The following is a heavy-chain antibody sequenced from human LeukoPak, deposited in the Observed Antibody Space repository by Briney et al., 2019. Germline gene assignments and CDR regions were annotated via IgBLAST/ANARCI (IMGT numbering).Heavy chain of an antibody. Sequence: PGGSPRLSCAASGFTVSSNYMSWVRQAPGKGLEWVSVIYSGGSTYYADSVKGRFTISRDNSKNTLYLQMNSLRAEDTAVYYCARAGGGYSSGWYPDYWGQGTLVTVSS. CDR1: GFTVSSNY. D-gene: IGHD6-19*01. CDR2: IYSGGST. J-gene: IGHJ4*02. V-gene: IGHV3-66*01. CDR3: ARAGGGYSSGWYPDY.